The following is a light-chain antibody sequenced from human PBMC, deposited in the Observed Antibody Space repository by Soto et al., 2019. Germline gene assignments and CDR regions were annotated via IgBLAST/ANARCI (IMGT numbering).Light chain of an antibody. CDR3: QQLISYPFT. V-gene: IGKV1-9*01. CDR1: QGISSY. J-gene: IGKJ2*01. CDR2: AAS. Sequence: IQLAQSPSSLSASVGDRVTITCRASQGISSYLAWYQQKPGKAPQLLIYAASTLQRGVPSRFSGSGSGTDFPLNIRSLEPGDFAPFYCQQLISYPFTLGQGTKLEIK.